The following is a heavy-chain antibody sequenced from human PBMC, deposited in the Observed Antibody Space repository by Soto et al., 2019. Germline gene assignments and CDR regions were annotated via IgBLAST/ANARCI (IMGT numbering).Heavy chain of an antibody. CDR3: ARMRLHYYDSSGYAIDY. J-gene: IGHJ4*02. Sequence: XETLSLTCTVSGCSISSYYWSWIRQPAGKGLEWIGRIYTSGSTNYNPSLKSRVTMSVDTSKNQFSLKLSSVTAADTAVYYCARMRLHYYDSSGYAIDYWGQGTLVTVSS. CDR2: IYTSGST. D-gene: IGHD3-22*01. V-gene: IGHV4-4*07. CDR1: GCSISSYY.